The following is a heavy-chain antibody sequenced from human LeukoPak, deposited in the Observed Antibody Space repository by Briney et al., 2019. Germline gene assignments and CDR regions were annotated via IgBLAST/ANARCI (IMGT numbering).Heavy chain of an antibody. J-gene: IGHJ6*03. CDR2: IYTSGST. D-gene: IGHD3-10*01. Sequence: PSETLSLTCTVSGGSISSYYWSWIRQPAGKGLEWIGRIYTSGSTNYNPSLKSRVTMSVDTSKNQFSLKLSSVTAADTAVYYRAREGVWFGELPPYYYYYMDVWGKGTTVTVSS. CDR3: AREGVWFGELPPYYYYYMDV. V-gene: IGHV4-4*07. CDR1: GGSISSYY.